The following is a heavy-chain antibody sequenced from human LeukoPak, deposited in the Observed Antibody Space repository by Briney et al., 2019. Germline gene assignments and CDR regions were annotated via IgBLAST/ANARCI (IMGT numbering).Heavy chain of an antibody. V-gene: IGHV3-21*01. Sequence: GGSLRLSCAASGFTFSSYSMNWVRQAPGKGLEWVSSISSSSNYIYYADSVKGRFTISRDNSKNTLYLQMNSLRAEDTAVYYCARVRWNYYFDYWGQGTLVTVSS. D-gene: IGHD4-23*01. J-gene: IGHJ4*02. CDR1: GFTFSSYS. CDR2: ISSSSNYI. CDR3: ARVRWNYYFDY.